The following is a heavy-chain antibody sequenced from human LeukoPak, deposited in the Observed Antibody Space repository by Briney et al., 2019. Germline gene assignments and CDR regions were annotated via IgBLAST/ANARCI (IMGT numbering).Heavy chain of an antibody. J-gene: IGHJ4*02. V-gene: IGHV3-49*04. CDR2: IRSKAFGGTT. CDR1: GFTFSDDA. D-gene: IGHD3-9*01. Sequence: GWSLRLSCTVSGFTFSDDAMSWVRQAPGKGLEWVGFIRSKAFGGTTQYAASVKGRFTISRDDSKSIAYLQMNSLKTEDTAVYYCANYDILTGYPGGYWGQGTLVTVSS. CDR3: ANYDILTGYPGGY.